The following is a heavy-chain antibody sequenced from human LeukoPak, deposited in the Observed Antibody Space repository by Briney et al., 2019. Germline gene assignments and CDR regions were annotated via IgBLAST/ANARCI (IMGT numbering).Heavy chain of an antibody. J-gene: IGHJ4*02. CDR2: IYPGDSDT. D-gene: IGHD1-26*01. CDR3: ARATIVGATQSPFDY. CDR1: GYNFANYW. V-gene: IGHV5-51*01. Sequence: GESLKISCKGSGYNFANYWIHWVRQMPGKGLVWMGIIYPGDSDTRYSPSFQGQVTISADKSISTAYLQWSSLKASDTAMYYCARATIVGATQSPFDYWGQGTLVTVSS.